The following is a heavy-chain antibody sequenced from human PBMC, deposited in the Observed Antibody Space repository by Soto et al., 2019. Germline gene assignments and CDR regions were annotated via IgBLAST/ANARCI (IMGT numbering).Heavy chain of an antibody. CDR2: ISYDGSNK. D-gene: IGHD6-13*01. Sequence: QVQLVESGGGVVQPGRSLRLSCAASGFTFSSYGMHWVRQAPGKGLEWVAVISYDGSNKYYADSVKGRFTISRDNSKNTRYLQMNSLRAEDTAVYYGAKVLGSLSSWPIDYWGQGTLVTVSS. CDR3: AKVLGSLSSWPIDY. J-gene: IGHJ4*02. CDR1: GFTFSSYG. V-gene: IGHV3-30*18.